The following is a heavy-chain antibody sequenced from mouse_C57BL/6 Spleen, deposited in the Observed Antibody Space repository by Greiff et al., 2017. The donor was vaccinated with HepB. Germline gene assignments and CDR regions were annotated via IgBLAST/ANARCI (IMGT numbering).Heavy chain of an antibody. Sequence: VQLQQSGAELVMPGASVKLSCMASGYTFTSYWMHWVKQRPGQGLEWIGEIDPSDSYTNYNQKFKGKSTLTVDKSSSTAYMQLSSLTSEDSAVYYCAIFAYWGQGTLVTVSA. CDR3: AIFAY. J-gene: IGHJ3*01. CDR1: GYTFTSYW. CDR2: IDPSDSYT. V-gene: IGHV1-69*01.